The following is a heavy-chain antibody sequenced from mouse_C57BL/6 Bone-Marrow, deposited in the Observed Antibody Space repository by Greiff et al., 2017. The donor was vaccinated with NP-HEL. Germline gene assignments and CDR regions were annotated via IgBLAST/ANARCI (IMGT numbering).Heavy chain of an antibody. CDR3: ARHRGYYAPFAY. D-gene: IGHD2-3*01. V-gene: IGHV5-12*01. J-gene: IGHJ3*01. CDR1: GFTFSDYY. Sequence: EVKLVESGGGLVQPGGSLKLSCAASGFTFSDYYMYWVRQTPEKRLEWVAYISNGGGSTYYPDTVKGRFTISRDNAKTTLYLQMSRRKSEDTAMYYCARHRGYYAPFAYWGQGTLVTVAA. CDR2: ISNGGGST.